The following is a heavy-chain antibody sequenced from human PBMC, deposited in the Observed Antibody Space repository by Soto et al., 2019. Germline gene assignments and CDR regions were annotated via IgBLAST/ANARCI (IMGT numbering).Heavy chain of an antibody. V-gene: IGHV1-69*13. D-gene: IGHD2-21*02. J-gene: IGHJ5*02. CDR3: ARERHIVVVTAIRTPADNWFDP. Sequence: SVKVACKASGCTFSSYSISWVRQAPGQGLEWMGGIIPIFGTANYAQKFQGRVTITADESTSTAYMELSSLRSEDTAVYYCARERHIVVVTAIRTPADNWFDPWGQGTLVTVSS. CDR2: IIPIFGTA. CDR1: GCTFSSYS.